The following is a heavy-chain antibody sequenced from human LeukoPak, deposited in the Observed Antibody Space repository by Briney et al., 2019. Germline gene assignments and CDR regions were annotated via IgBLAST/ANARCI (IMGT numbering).Heavy chain of an antibody. J-gene: IGHJ4*02. CDR1: GFTFSSYA. V-gene: IGHV3-64*01. CDR3: ARGILNYGLTGFDY. CDR2: ISTNGGST. Sequence: GGSLGLSCAASGFTFSSYAMHWVRQAPGKGLEYVSAISTNGGSTYYAKSVKGRFTISRDNSKNTLYLQMGSLRAEDMAVYYCARGILNYGLTGFDYWGQGTLVTVSS. D-gene: IGHD3-16*01.